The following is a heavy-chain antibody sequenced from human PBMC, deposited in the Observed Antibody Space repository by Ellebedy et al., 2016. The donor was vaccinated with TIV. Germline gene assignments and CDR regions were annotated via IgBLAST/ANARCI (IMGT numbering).Heavy chain of an antibody. CDR1: GYTFTGYY. Sequence: ASVKVSCXASGYTFTGYYMHWVRQAPGQGLEWMGWINPNSGGTNYAQKFQGRVTMTRDTSISTAYMELSRLRSDDTAVYYCARVATVLTGEDFDPWGQGTLVTVSS. D-gene: IGHD7-27*01. CDR3: ARVATVLTGEDFDP. J-gene: IGHJ5*02. V-gene: IGHV1-2*02. CDR2: INPNSGGT.